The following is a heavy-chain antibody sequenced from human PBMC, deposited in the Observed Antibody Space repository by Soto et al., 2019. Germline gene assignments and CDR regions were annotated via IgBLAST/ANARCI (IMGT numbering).Heavy chain of an antibody. CDR3: AREGQASSHYFDL. Sequence: QVQLVQSGAEVKKPGSSVKVSCKASGGTFSSYAISWVRQAPGQGLEWMGGIIPIFGTANYAQKFQGRVTITADESTSPAYMELSSMRSEDTAVYSCAREGQASSHYFDLWGRGTLVTVSS. V-gene: IGHV1-69*01. CDR1: GGTFSSYA. CDR2: IIPIFGTA. D-gene: IGHD2-2*01. J-gene: IGHJ2*01.